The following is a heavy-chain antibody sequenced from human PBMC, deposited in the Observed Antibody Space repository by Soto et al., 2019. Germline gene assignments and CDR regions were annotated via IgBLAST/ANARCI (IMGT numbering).Heavy chain of an antibody. J-gene: IGHJ6*02. Sequence: SDTLSLTCSVSGVSISSYYWSWIRQPPGKGLEWIGYIYYSGITNYNPSLKSRVTISVDTSKNQFSLKLSSVTAADTAVYYCARYKSNYYYGMDVWGQGTTVTVSS. CDR1: GVSISSYY. D-gene: IGHD1-20*01. CDR3: ARYKSNYYYGMDV. V-gene: IGHV4-59*01. CDR2: IYYSGIT.